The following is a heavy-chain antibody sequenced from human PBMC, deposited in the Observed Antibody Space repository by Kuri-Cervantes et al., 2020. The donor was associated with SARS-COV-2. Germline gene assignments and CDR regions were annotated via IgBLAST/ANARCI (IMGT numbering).Heavy chain of an antibody. Sequence: GESLKISCAASGFTFSSYAMHWVRQAPGKGLEWVAVISYDGSNKYYADSVKGRFTISRDNSKNTLYLQMNSLRAEDTAVYYCAREDITIFGVVKEYFDLWGRGTLVTVSS. CDR1: GFTFSSYA. J-gene: IGHJ2*01. CDR3: AREDITIFGVVKEYFDL. V-gene: IGHV3-30-3*01. CDR2: ISYDGSNK. D-gene: IGHD3-3*01.